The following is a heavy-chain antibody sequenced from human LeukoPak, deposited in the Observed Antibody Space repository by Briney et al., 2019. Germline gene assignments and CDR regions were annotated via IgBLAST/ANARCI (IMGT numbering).Heavy chain of an antibody. J-gene: IGHJ3*02. CDR3: ARGTRELHDAFDI. Sequence: ASVKVSCKASGYAFTSYDINWVRQATGQGLEWMGWMNPNSGNTGYAQKFQGRVTMTRNTSISTAYMELSSLRSEDTAVYYCARGTRELHDAFDIWGQGTMVTVSS. V-gene: IGHV1-8*01. D-gene: IGHD3-10*01. CDR2: MNPNSGNT. CDR1: GYAFTSYD.